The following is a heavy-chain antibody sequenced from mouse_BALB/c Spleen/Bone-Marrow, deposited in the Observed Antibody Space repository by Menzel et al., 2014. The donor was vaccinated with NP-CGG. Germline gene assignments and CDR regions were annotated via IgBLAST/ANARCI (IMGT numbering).Heavy chain of an antibody. CDR2: INPNNGNV. CDR3: ARSRAMDY. V-gene: IGHV1-26*01. CDR1: GYTFTDYY. J-gene: IGHJ4*01. Sequence: VQLKQSGPDLVKPGASVKMSCKASGYTFTDYYIKWVRQSHGKRLEGIGDINPNNGNVFYNEKFKGKASLTVDKSSTSAYMQLNSLTSEDSAVYYCARSRAMDYWGQGTSVTVSS.